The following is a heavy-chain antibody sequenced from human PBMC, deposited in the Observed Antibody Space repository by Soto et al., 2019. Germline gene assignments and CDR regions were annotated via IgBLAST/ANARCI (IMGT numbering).Heavy chain of an antibody. Sequence: QLGWSLGLSCASSGFTFSSYGMHWFRQAPGKGLEWVAVISYDGSNKYYADSVKGRFTISRDNSKNTLYLQMNSLRAEDTAVYYCARVPDIVATIRIDYWGQGTLVTVSS. J-gene: IGHJ4*02. D-gene: IGHD5-12*01. CDR1: GFTFSSYG. CDR3: ARVPDIVATIRIDY. V-gene: IGHV3-30-3*01. CDR2: ISYDGSNK.